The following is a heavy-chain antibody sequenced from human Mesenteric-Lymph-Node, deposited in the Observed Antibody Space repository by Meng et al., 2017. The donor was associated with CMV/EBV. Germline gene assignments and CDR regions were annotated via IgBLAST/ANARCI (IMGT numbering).Heavy chain of an antibody. J-gene: IGHJ4*02. D-gene: IGHD1-26*01. CDR1: GFTFSSYA. CDR2: ISGSGGST. CDR3: ARQRPGVGHYFDF. V-gene: IGHV3-23*01. Sequence: GESLKISCAASGFTFSSYAMHWVRQAPEEGLEWVSAISGSGGSTDYPDSVKGRFTISRDNSKNTLYLQMNSLRAEDTAMYYCARQRPGVGHYFDFWGQGTLVTVSS.